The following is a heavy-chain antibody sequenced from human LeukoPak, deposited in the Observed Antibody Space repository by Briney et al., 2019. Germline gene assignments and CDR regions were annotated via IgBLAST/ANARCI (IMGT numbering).Heavy chain of an antibody. Sequence: QTGGSLRLSCAASGFTVSSHYMSWGRQAPGKGLEWVSVIYSGGSTYYADSVKGRFTISRDNSKNTLYLQMNSLRAEDTAVYYCARVLRRVLTGYYYYYGMDVWGQGTTVTVSS. J-gene: IGHJ6*02. CDR1: GFTVSSHY. CDR3: ARVLRRVLTGYYYYYGMDV. D-gene: IGHD3-9*01. CDR2: IYSGGST. V-gene: IGHV3-53*01.